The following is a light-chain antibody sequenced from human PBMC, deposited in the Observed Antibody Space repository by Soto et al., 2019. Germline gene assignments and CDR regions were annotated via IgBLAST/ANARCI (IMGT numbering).Light chain of an antibody. V-gene: IGKV1-9*01. CDR1: QGISSY. CDR2: AAS. Sequence: DLQLTQSPSFLSASVGDRVTITCRASQGISSYLAWFQQKPGKAPKVLIYAASILQGGVPSRFSGSGSGTEFTLTISSLQPEDFATYYCQQLNSYALTFGGGTKVEIK. J-gene: IGKJ4*01. CDR3: QQLNSYALT.